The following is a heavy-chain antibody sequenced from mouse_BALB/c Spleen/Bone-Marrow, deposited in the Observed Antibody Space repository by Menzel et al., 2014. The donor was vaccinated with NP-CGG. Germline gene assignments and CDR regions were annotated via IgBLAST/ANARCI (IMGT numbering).Heavy chain of an antibody. CDR2: ISDGGSYT. D-gene: IGHD1-1*01. CDR3: ARGIRYYGSIHGYLDV. CDR1: GFIFSDYY. Sequence: VQLQQSGGGLVKPGGSLKLSCAASGFIFSDYYMYWVRQTPEKRLEWVATISDGGSYTYYPDSVKGRFTISRDHAKNNLYLQMSSLKSEDTAMYYCARGIRYYGSIHGYLDVWGAGTAVTVSS. V-gene: IGHV5-4*02. J-gene: IGHJ1*01.